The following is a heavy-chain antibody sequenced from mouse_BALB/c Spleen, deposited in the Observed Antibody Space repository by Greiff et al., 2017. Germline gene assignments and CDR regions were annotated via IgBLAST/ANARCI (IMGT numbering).Heavy chain of an antibody. J-gene: IGHJ3*01. CDR1: GYTFTSYW. Sequence: QVQLQQPGAELVKPGASVKMSCKASGYTFTSYWMHWVKQRPGQGLEWIGVIDPSDSYTSYNQKFKGKATLTVDTSSSTAYMQLSSLTSEDSAVYYCNGGSYWGQGTLVTVSA. CDR2: IDPSDSYT. V-gene: IGHV1S127*01. CDR3: NGGSY.